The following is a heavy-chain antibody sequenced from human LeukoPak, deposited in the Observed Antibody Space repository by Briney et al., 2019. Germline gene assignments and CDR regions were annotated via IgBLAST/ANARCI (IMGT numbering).Heavy chain of an antibody. V-gene: IGHV3-48*04. CDR1: GFTFSSYS. Sequence: GSLRLSCAACGFTFSSYSMNWVRQALGKGLEWVSYISSSSSTIYYADSVKGRFTISRDNAKNSLYLQMNSLRAEDTAVYYCARAGWVPKYYGDDLRWGQGTLVTVSS. D-gene: IGHD4-17*01. CDR3: ARAGWVPKYYGDDLR. J-gene: IGHJ4*02. CDR2: ISSSSSTI.